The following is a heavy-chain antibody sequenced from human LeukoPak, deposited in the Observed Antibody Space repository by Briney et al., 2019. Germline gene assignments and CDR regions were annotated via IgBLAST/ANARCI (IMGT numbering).Heavy chain of an antibody. J-gene: IGHJ6*03. CDR3: ARVNDFWSGYSRGFGYYYYYMDV. CDR2: IIPIFGTA. Sequence: SVKVSCKASGYSFVLYGISWVRQAPGEGLEWTGGIIPIFGTANYAQKFQGRVTITADKSTSTAYMELSSLRSEDTAVYYCARVNDFWSGYSRGFGYYYYYMDVWGKGTTVTVSS. CDR1: GYSFVLYG. V-gene: IGHV1-69*06. D-gene: IGHD3-3*01.